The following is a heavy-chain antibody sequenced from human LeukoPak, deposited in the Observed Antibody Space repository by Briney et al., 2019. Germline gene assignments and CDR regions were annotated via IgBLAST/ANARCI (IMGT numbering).Heavy chain of an antibody. CDR3: AKRGDYGDYYYYGMDV. V-gene: IGHV3-23*01. D-gene: IGHD4-17*01. J-gene: IGHJ6*02. CDR2: TSGSGGTT. Sequence: GGSLRLSCAASGFTFSSYAMSWVRQAPGKGLEWVSITSGSGGTTHYADSVKGRFTISRDNSKNTLYLQMNSLRAEDTAVYYCAKRGDYGDYYYYGMDVWGQGTTVTVPS. CDR1: GFTFSSYA.